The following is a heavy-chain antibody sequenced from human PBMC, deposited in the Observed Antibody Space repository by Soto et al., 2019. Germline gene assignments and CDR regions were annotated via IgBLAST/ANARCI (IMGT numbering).Heavy chain of an antibody. CDR3: ANGPGYSLDY. V-gene: IGHV6-1*01. D-gene: IGHD5-12*01. CDR1: GDSVSIYSGA. CDR2: TCYRSKWYY. Sequence: SQTLSLTCVISGDSVSIYSGAWNWIRQSPSRGLEWLGRTCYRSKWYYDYAESVKSRIIISVDTSKNQFSLQLNSVTPEDAAVYYCANGPGYSLDYWGQGIQVTVSS. J-gene: IGHJ4*02.